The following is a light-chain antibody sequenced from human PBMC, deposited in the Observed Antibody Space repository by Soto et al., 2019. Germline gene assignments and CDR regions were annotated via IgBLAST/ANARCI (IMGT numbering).Light chain of an antibody. CDR3: SSYTSSSPYV. Sequence: SALTQPASVSGSPGLAITISCTGTSSDVGGYNYVSWYQQHPGKAPKLMIYEVSNRPSGVSNRLSLSKSGKTSSLTHSGFQAEDVADYYCSSYTSSSPYVFGTGTKVTVL. CDR1: SSDVGGYNY. J-gene: IGLJ1*01. V-gene: IGLV2-14*01. CDR2: EVS.